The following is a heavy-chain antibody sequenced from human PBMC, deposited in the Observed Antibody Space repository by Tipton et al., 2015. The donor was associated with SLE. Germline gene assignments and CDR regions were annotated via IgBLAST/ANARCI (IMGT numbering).Heavy chain of an antibody. CDR1: GGAISEYF. CDR2: IYTSGKT. J-gene: IGHJ6*02. CDR3: ARRRGSSNWYSRYGMDV. Sequence: TLSLTCTVSGGAISEYFWGWIRQPAGKGLEWIGRIYTSGKTKYNPSLESRVPLSADASKAQFSLKLTSVTGADTAVYYCARRRGSSNWYSRYGMDVWGQGTTVTVPS. V-gene: IGHV4-4*07. D-gene: IGHD6-13*01.